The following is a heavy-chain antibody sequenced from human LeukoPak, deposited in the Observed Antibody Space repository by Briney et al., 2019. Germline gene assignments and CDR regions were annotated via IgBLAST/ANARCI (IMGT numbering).Heavy chain of an antibody. J-gene: IGHJ4*02. CDR2: IYYSGST. CDR3: ATSPYYYGSGSYYKGSY. CDR1: GGSISSGDYY. D-gene: IGHD3-10*01. Sequence: SGTLSLTCTVSGGSISSGDYYWSWIRQPPGKGLEWIGYIYYSGSTYYNPSLKSRVSISVDTSKNQFSLKLSSVTAADTAVYYCATSPYYYGSGSYYKGSYWGQGTLVTVSS. V-gene: IGHV4-30-4*01.